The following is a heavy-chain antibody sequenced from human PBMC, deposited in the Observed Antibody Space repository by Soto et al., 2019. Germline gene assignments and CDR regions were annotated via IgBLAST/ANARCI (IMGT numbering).Heavy chain of an antibody. J-gene: IGHJ5*02. CDR3: ATVRITMVRGVIITSNTAWEQHNWFDP. CDR2: FDPEDGET. D-gene: IGHD3-10*01. V-gene: IGHV1-24*01. CDR1: GYTLTELS. Sequence: ASVKVSCKVSGYTLTELSMHWVRQAPGKGLEWMGGFDPEDGETIYAQKFQGRVTMTEDTSTDTAYMELSSLRSEDTAVYYCATVRITMVRGVIITSNTAWEQHNWFDPWGQGTLVTVSS.